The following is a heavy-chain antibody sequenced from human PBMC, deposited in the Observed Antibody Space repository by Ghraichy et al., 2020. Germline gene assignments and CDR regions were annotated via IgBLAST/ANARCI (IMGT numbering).Heavy chain of an antibody. V-gene: IGHV3-23*01. CDR3: AKESGSYYVGFFDY. CDR2: ISGSGGST. D-gene: IGHD1-26*01. J-gene: IGHJ4*02. Sequence: GGSLRLSCAASGFTFSSYAMSWVRQAPGKGLEWVSFISGSGGSTYYADSVKGRFTISRDNSKNTLYLQLNSLRADDTAVYYCAKESGSYYVGFFDYWGQGTLVTVSS. CDR1: GFTFSSYA.